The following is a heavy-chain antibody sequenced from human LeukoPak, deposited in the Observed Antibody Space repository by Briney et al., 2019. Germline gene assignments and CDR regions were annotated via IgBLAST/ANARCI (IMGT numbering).Heavy chain of an antibody. CDR1: GGFKSSYH. D-gene: IGHD2-2*01. CDR2: IYTSGST. CDR3: ARDGVVPAADPPTLDF. J-gene: IGHJ4*02. Sequence: PWDPLSLPCTLCGGFKSSYHGRCLRQPRGGAVVWIGRIYTSGSTNYNPSLKSRVTMSVDTSKNQVSLKLSPVTAADTAGYYCARDGVVPAADPPTLDFWGQGTLVTVSS. V-gene: IGHV4-4*07.